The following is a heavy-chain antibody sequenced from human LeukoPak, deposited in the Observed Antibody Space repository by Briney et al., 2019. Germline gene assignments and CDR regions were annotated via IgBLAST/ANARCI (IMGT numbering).Heavy chain of an antibody. CDR2: IYYSGST. J-gene: IGHJ4*02. D-gene: IGHD4-17*01. CDR1: GGSISSSSYY. Sequence: SETLSLTCTVSGGSISSSSYYWGWIRQPPGKGLEWIGSIYYSGSTYYNPSLKSRVTISVDTSKNQFSLKLSSVTAADTAVYYCARQGVTTHPLSFDYWGQGTLVTVSS. CDR3: ARQGVTTHPLSFDY. V-gene: IGHV4-39*01.